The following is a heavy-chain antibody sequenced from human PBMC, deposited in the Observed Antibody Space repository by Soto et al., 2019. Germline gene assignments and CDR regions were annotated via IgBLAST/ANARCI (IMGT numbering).Heavy chain of an antibody. J-gene: IGHJ5*02. CDR3: AKDHLTGDSSGYYANWFDP. V-gene: IGHV3-30*18. D-gene: IGHD3-22*01. CDR1: GFTFSSYG. CDR2: ISYDGSNK. Sequence: SLGLSCAACGFTFSSYGMHWVRQAPGKGLEGVAVISYDGSNKYYADSVKGRFTISRDNSKNTLYLQMNSLRAEDTAVYYCAKDHLTGDSSGYYANWFDPWGQGTLVTAPQ.